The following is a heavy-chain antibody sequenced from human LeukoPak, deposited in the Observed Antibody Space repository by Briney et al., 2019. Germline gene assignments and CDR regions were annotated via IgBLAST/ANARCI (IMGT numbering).Heavy chain of an antibody. CDR3: TRVAQSGPTGWFDP. Sequence: GGSLRLSCAASGFNLNSYMLNWVRQAPGKGLEWVSSISSTGSYIYYADSVKGRFTISRDNPGNVMYLQMDSLRAGDTAVYYCTRVAQSGPTGWFDPWGQGTLVTVSS. CDR1: GFNLNSYM. CDR2: ISSTGSYI. J-gene: IGHJ5*02. D-gene: IGHD1-1*01. V-gene: IGHV3-21*01.